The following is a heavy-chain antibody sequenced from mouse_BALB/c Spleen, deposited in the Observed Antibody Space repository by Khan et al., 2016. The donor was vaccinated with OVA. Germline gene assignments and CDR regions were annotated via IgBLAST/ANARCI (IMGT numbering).Heavy chain of an antibody. CDR1: GYSFTSYY. V-gene: IGHV1-31*01. CDR3: TRHGYVAWFTY. D-gene: IGHD2-2*01. Sequence: VQLQQSGPELMKPGASVKISCKASGYSFTSYYIPWMLQSHGNSLECIGYLDPFSGGSTYNQKFKDKATLTVDKSSSTAYLHLSNLTSEDSAVYCCTRHGYVAWFTYWGQGTLVTVAA. J-gene: IGHJ3*01. CDR2: LDPFSGGS.